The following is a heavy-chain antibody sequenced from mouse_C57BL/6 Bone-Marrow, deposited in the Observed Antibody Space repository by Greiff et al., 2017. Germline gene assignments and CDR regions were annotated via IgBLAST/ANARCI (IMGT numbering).Heavy chain of an antibody. Sequence: EVQLQQSGPGLVKPSQSLSLTCSVTGYSITSGYYWNWIRQFPGNKLEWMGYISYDGSNNYNPSLKNRISITRDTSKNQFFLKLNSVTTEDTATYYCARGGLRFDYWGQGTTLTVSS. CDR3: ARGGLRFDY. D-gene: IGHD1-1*01. CDR1: GYSITSGYY. CDR2: ISYDGSN. V-gene: IGHV3-6*01. J-gene: IGHJ2*01.